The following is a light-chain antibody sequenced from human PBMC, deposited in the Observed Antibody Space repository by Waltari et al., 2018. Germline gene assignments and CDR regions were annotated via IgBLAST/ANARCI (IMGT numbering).Light chain of an antibody. CDR1: ALPKHY. V-gene: IGLV3-25*03. CDR3: QSADSSGTYVV. Sequence: SYELTQPPSVSVSPGQTARITCSGDALPKHYAYWYQQKPGQAPGLVICEDSERPSGIPERVSGSSSGTTVTLTISGVQAEDEADYYCQSADSSGTYVVFGGVTKLTVL. J-gene: IGLJ2*01. CDR2: EDS.